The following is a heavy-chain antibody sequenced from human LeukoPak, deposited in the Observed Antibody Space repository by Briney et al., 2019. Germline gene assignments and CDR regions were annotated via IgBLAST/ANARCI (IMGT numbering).Heavy chain of an antibody. CDR1: GGSISSYY. Sequence: SETLSLTCTVSGGSISSYYWSWIRQPAGKGLEWIGRIYTSGSTNYNPSLKSRVTMSVDTSKNQFSLKLSSVTAADTAVYYCAREGWVRYFDWLPRSSWFDPWGQGTLVTVSS. J-gene: IGHJ5*02. V-gene: IGHV4-4*07. CDR3: AREGWVRYFDWLPRSSWFDP. CDR2: IYTSGST. D-gene: IGHD3-9*01.